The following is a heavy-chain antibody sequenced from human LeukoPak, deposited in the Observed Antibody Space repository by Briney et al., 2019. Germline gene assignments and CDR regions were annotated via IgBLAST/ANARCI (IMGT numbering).Heavy chain of an antibody. Sequence: GGSLRLSCAAPGFTFSNAWMSWVRQAPGKGLEWVGRIKSKTDGGTTDYAAPVKGRFTISRDDSKNTLYLQMNSLKTEDTAVYYCTTEYQLLNYYYYYYMDVWGKGTTVTVSS. V-gene: IGHV3-15*01. CDR3: TTEYQLLNYYYYYYMDV. D-gene: IGHD2-2*01. J-gene: IGHJ6*03. CDR1: GFTFSNAW. CDR2: IKSKTDGGTT.